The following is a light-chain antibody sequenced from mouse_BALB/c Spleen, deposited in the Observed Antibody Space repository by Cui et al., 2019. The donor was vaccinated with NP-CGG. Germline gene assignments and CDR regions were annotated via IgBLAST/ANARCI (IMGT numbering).Light chain of an antibody. V-gene: IGLV1*01. CDR2: GTN. CDR3: II. Sequence: QAVVTQESALTTSPSETVTLTCRSSTGAVTTSNYTNWVQEKPDHLYTGLIGGTNNRAPGVPARFSGSLIGDKAALTITGAQTEDETIYFSIIFGRGAKVTVL. J-gene: IGLJ3*01. CDR1: TGAVTTSNY.